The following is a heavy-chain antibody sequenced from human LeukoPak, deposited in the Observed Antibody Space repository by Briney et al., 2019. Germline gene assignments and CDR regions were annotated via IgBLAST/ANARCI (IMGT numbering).Heavy chain of an antibody. Sequence: SETLSLTCTVSGGSISSGGYYWIWIRPHPGKGLVWIGYIYYSGSTYYNPSLKSRVTISVDTSKNQFSLKLSSVTAADTAVYYCAGYYDSSYLDAFDIWGQGTMVTVSS. CDR3: AGYYDSSYLDAFDI. D-gene: IGHD3-22*01. V-gene: IGHV4-31*03. CDR2: IYYSGST. J-gene: IGHJ3*02. CDR1: GGSISSGGYY.